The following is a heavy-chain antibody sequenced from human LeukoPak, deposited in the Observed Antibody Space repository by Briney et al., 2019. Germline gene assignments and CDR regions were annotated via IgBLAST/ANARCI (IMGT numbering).Heavy chain of an antibody. CDR1: GFTFSTYG. CDR2: IWSDGSTK. Sequence: GSLRLSCAASGFTFSTYGMHWVRQAPGKGLEWVAIIWSDGSTKYYADSVKGRFIISRDNSKNALYLQMSSLRAEDTAVYYCARDLVLAAGSVVYWGQGTLVTVSS. CDR3: ARDLVLAAGSVVY. D-gene: IGHD6-13*01. J-gene: IGHJ4*02. V-gene: IGHV3-33*01.